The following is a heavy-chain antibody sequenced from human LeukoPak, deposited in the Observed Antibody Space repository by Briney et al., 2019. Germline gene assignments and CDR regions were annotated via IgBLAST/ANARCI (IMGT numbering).Heavy chain of an antibody. CDR2: ISWNSGSI. V-gene: IGHV3-9*01. D-gene: IGHD2-21*02. J-gene: IGHJ5*02. Sequence: QPGRSLRLSCAASGFTFDDYAMHWVRQAPGKGLEWVSAISWNSGSIGYADSVKGRFTISRDNAKNSLYLQMNSLRAEDTALYYCAKDQGPGTARGWFDPWGQGTLVTVSS. CDR1: GFTFDDYA. CDR3: AKDQGPGTARGWFDP.